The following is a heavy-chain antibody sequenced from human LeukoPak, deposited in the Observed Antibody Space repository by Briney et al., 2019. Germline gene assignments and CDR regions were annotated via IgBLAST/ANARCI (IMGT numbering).Heavy chain of an antibody. J-gene: IGHJ4*02. V-gene: IGHV3-23*01. CDR1: GFTFSSYA. D-gene: IGHD1-26*01. CDR2: ISGSGGVT. Sequence: GESLRLSCAASGFTFSSYAMSWVRQAPGKGLEWVSTISGSGGVTYYPDSVRGRFTISRDNSKNTLHLQMDSLRAEATAIYYCAKWPEGATPKFHYWGQGTLVTVSS. CDR3: AKWPEGATPKFHY.